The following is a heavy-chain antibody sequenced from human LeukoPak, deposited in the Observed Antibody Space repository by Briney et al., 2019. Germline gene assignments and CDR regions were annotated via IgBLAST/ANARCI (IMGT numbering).Heavy chain of an antibody. CDR2: INSDGSST. Sequence: QSGGSLRLSCAASGFTFSSYWMHWVRQAPGKGLVWVSRINSDGSSTSYADSVKGRFTISRDNAKNSLYLQMNSLRAEDTAVYYCASADWGSSGSYYNQGDAFDIWGQGTMVTVSS. CDR3: ASADWGSSGSYYNQGDAFDI. V-gene: IGHV3-74*01. D-gene: IGHD3-10*01. CDR1: GFTFSSYW. J-gene: IGHJ3*02.